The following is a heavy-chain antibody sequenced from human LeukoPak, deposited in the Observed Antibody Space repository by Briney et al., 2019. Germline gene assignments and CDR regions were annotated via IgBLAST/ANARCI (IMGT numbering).Heavy chain of an antibody. CDR1: GGSISSYY. J-gene: IGHJ4*02. V-gene: IGHV4-34*01. D-gene: IGHD2-15*01. CDR3: ARGPGVVVVVAASPFDY. CDR2: INHSGST. Sequence: SETLSLTCTVSGGSISSYYWSWIRQPPGKGLEWIGEINHSGSTNYNPSLKSRVTISVDTSKNQFSLKLSSVTAADTAVYYCARGPGVVVVVAASPFDYWGQGTLVTVSS.